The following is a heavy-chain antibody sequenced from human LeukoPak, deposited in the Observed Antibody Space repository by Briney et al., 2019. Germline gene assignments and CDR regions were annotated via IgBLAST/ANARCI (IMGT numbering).Heavy chain of an antibody. J-gene: IGHJ5*02. D-gene: IGHD3-3*01. CDR2: FDPEDGET. CDR1: GYTLTELS. Sequence: ASVKVSCKVSGYTLTELSMHWVRQAPGKGLEWMGGFDPEDGETIYAQKFQGRVTMTEDTSTDTAYMELSSLRSEDTAVYYCATVGRYYDFWSGYLDNLNWFDPWGQGTLVTVSS. CDR3: ATVGRYYDFWSGYLDNLNWFDP. V-gene: IGHV1-24*01.